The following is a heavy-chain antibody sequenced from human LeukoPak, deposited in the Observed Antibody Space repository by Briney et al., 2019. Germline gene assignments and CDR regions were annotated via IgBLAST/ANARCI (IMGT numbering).Heavy chain of an antibody. CDR3: ARDIRFSSGYYPFDY. J-gene: IGHJ4*02. D-gene: IGHD3-22*01. CDR1: GYTFTSYG. CDR2: ISAYNGNT. V-gene: IGHV1-18*01. Sequence: GASVKVSCKASGYTFTSYGISWVRQAPGQGLEWMGWISAYNGNTNYAQKLQGRVTMTTDTSTSTAYMELRSLRSDDTAVYYCARDIRFSSGYYPFDYWGQGTLVTVSS.